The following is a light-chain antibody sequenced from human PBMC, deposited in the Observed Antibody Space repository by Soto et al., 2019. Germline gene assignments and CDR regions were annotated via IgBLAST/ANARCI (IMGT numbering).Light chain of an antibody. V-gene: IGLV1-40*01. CDR2: GNS. Sequence: QSVLTQPPSVSGAPGQRVTISCIGRSSNIGAGYDVHWYQQLPGTAPKLLIYGNSNRPSGVPDRFSGSKSGTSASLAITGLQAEDEGDYYCQSYDSSLSVVFGGGTKVTVL. CDR1: SSNIGAGYD. CDR3: QSYDSSLSVV. J-gene: IGLJ2*01.